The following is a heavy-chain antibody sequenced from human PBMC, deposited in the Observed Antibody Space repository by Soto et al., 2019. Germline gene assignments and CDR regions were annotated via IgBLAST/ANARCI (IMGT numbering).Heavy chain of an antibody. D-gene: IGHD3-22*01. V-gene: IGHV3-23*01. CDR1: GFTFSSYA. CDR3: ARNRPYYDSSGYYHSYFDY. J-gene: IGHJ4*02. CDR2: ISGSGGSA. Sequence: GESLKISCAASGFTFSSYAMSWVRQAPGKGLEWVSLISGSGGSAYFADSVKGRFTMSRDNSNNTLYLQMNSLRGEDTDVYYCARNRPYYDSSGYYHSYFDYWGQGTVVTVSS.